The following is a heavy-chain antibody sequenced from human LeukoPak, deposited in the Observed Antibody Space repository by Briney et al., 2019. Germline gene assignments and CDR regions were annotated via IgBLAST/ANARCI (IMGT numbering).Heavy chain of an antibody. CDR1: SGSISSSSYY. J-gene: IGHJ5*02. CDR3: ARHEIVALLKGANWFDP. D-gene: IGHD5-12*01. CDR2: IYYSGST. V-gene: IGHV4-39*01. Sequence: SETLSLTCTVSSGSISSSSYYWGWIRQPPGKGLEWIGSIYYSGSTYYNPSLKSRVTISVDTSKNQFSLKLSSVTAADTAVYYCARHEIVALLKGANWFDPWGQGTLVTVSS.